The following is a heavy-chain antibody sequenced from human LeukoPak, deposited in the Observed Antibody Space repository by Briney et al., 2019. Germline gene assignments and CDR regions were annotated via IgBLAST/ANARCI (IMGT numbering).Heavy chain of an antibody. V-gene: IGHV4-59*08. D-gene: IGHD6-13*01. CDR3: ARGDNTNWFPHFDY. CDR1: GGSISSYY. J-gene: IGHJ4*02. CDR2: IYYSGST. Sequence: SETLSLTCTVSGGSISSYYWSWIRQPPGKGLEWIGYIYYSGSTNYNPSLKSRVTISVDTSNNQFSLRLSSVTAADTTVYYCARGDNTNWFPHFDYWGQGSLVTVSS.